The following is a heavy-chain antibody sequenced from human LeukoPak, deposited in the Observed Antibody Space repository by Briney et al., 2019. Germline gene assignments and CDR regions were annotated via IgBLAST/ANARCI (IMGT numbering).Heavy chain of an antibody. D-gene: IGHD2-21*02. CDR1: GFTFISYG. J-gene: IGHJ4*01. CDR2: INTDGSDI. CDR3: ARELPREVTLDY. V-gene: IGHV3-74*01. Sequence: GGSLRLSCAASGFTFISYGMQWVRQAPGKGLVWVSRINTDGSDISYADSVKGRFTISRDNAKNTLYLQMNSLRGEDTAVYYCARELPREVTLDYWGQGTLVTVCS.